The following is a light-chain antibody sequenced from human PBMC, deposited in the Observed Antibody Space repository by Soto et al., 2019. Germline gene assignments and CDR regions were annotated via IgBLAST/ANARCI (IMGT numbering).Light chain of an antibody. J-gene: IGKJ1*01. Sequence: EIVMTQSPATLSVSPGERATLSCRASQSVSTNLAWYQRKPGQAPRLLIYGASTRATGFPARFSGSGSGTEFTLTISTLQSEDFAVYYCQQYNNWPPWTFGQGTKVEIK. CDR1: QSVSTN. CDR2: GAS. V-gene: IGKV3-15*01. CDR3: QQYNNWPPWT.